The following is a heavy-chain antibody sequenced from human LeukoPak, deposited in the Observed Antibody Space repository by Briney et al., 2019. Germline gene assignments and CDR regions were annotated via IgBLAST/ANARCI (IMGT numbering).Heavy chain of an antibody. D-gene: IGHD3-10*01. Sequence: GGSLRLSCAASGFTFSSYSMNWVRQAPGKGLEWVSSISSSSSYIYYADSVKGRFTISRDNAKNSLYPQMNSLRAEDTAVYYCARGLGVRGGENDYWGQGTLVTVSS. V-gene: IGHV3-21*04. J-gene: IGHJ4*02. CDR3: ARGLGVRGGENDY. CDR1: GFTFSSYS. CDR2: ISSSSSYI.